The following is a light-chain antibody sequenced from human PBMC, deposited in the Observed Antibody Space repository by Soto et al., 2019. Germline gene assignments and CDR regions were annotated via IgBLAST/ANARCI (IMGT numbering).Light chain of an antibody. Sequence: QLVLTQSPSASASLGASVELTCTLSSGHTNYAIAWHQQQPEKGPRYLMKLNSDGSHSKGDGVPDRFSGSSSGAERYLSISSLQSEDEADYYCQTWGTGINWVFGGGTKVTVL. CDR1: SGHTNYA. V-gene: IGLV4-69*02. CDR3: QTWGTGINWV. CDR2: LNSDGSH. J-gene: IGLJ3*02.